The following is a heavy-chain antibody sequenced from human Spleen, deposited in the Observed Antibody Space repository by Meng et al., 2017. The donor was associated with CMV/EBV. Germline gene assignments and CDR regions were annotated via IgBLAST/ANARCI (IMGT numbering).Heavy chain of an antibody. J-gene: IGHJ6*02. D-gene: IGHD6-6*01. CDR1: GFAVSGHN. CDR2: ITAPTGST. CDR3: AKDKAAARSDHNYYYYGMDV. V-gene: IGHV3-48*01. Sequence: GGSLRLSCAASGFAVSGHNMNWVRQALGKGLEWVSYITAPTGSTYYADSVKGRFTISRDNSKNTLYLQMNSLRAEDTAVYYCAKDKAAARSDHNYYYYGMDVWGQGTTVTVSS.